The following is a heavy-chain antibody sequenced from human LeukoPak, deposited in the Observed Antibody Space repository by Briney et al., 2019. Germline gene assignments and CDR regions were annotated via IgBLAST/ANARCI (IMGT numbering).Heavy chain of an antibody. CDR1: GYSFSTNW. CDR3: ARRVAGYFDF. V-gene: IGHV5-51*01. D-gene: IGHD2-15*01. Sequence: GESLKISCKGSGYSFSTNWIGWVRQMPGRGLGWMGIIYPGDSDTKSSPSFQGQVTISVDKSITTAYLQWSSLKASDTAIYYCARRVAGYFDFWGQGTLVTVSS. J-gene: IGHJ4*02. CDR2: IYPGDSDT.